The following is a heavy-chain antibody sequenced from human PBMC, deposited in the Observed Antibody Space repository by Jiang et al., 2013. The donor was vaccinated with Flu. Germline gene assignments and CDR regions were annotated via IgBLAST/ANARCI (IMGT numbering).Heavy chain of an antibody. V-gene: IGHV1-69*01. J-gene: IGHJ4*02. CDR2: IIPIFGTA. D-gene: IGHD3-22*01. CDR3: ARRYYYDSSGYYYAY. Sequence: GQGLEWMGGIIPIFGTANYAQKFQGRVTITADESTSTAYMELSSLRSEDTAVYYCARRYYYDSSGYYYAYWGQGTLVTVSS.